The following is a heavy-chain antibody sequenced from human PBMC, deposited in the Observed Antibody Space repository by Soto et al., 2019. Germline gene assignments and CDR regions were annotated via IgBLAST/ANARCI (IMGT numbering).Heavy chain of an antibody. D-gene: IGHD4-17*01. CDR3: TNRDYGDSGTDY. V-gene: IGHV3-23*01. CDR2: ISGTGGST. J-gene: IGHJ4*02. CDR1: GFSFSSHA. Sequence: GGSLRLSCAASGFSFSSHAMSWVRQAPGKGLEWVSAISGTGGSTYYADSVKGRFTISRDNSKNTLYLQMNSLRAEDTAVYYCTNRDYGDSGTDYWGQGSLVTVSS.